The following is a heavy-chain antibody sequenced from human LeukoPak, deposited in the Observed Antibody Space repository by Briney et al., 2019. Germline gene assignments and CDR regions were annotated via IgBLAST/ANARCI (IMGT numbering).Heavy chain of an antibody. Sequence: SETLSLTCTVSGGSISNGDYYWSWIRQPPGKGLDWIGYMYYSGSTYYNPSLKSRVTISVDTSKNQFSLKLSSVTAADTAVYYCARPYYYDSRIDPWGQGTLVTVSS. V-gene: IGHV4-30-4*01. D-gene: IGHD3-22*01. CDR2: MYYSGST. J-gene: IGHJ5*02. CDR1: GGSISNGDYY. CDR3: ARPYYYDSRIDP.